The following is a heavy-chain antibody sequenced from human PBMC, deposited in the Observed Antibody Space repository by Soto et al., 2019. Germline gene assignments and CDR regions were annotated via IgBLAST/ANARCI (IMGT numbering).Heavy chain of an antibody. CDR3: ARGVCSSTSCYSIGWFDP. CDR1: GGSISSSNW. Sequence: PSETLSLTCAVSGGSISSSNWWSWVRQPPGKGLEWIGEIYHSGSTNYNPSLKSRVTISVDTSKNQFSLKLSSVTAADTAVYYCARGVCSSTSCYSIGWFDPWGQGTLVTVSS. D-gene: IGHD2-2*01. J-gene: IGHJ5*02. CDR2: IYHSGST. V-gene: IGHV4-4*02.